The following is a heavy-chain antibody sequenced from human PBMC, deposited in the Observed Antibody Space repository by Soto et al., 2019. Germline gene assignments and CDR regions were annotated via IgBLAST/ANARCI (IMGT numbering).Heavy chain of an antibody. J-gene: IGHJ6*02. Sequence: GASVKVSCKASGYTFTSYYMHWVRQAPGQGLEWMGIINPSGGSTSYAQKFQGRVTMTRDTSTSTVYMELSSLRSEDTAVYYCAREGVAAYYYYGMDVWGQGTPVTVSS. D-gene: IGHD5-12*01. CDR3: AREGVAAYYYYGMDV. V-gene: IGHV1-46*01. CDR1: GYTFTSYY. CDR2: INPSGGST.